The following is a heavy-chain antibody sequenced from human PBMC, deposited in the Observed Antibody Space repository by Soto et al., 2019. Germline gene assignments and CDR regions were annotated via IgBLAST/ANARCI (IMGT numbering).Heavy chain of an antibody. D-gene: IGHD3-10*01. CDR1: GFTFSSYG. J-gene: IGHJ6*02. Sequence: GGSLRLSCAASGFTFSSYGIHWVRQAAGKGLEWVAVIGYDGSNKYYADSVKGRFTISRDNSKNTLYLQMNSLRAEDTAVYYCARDYYGSGSYYGRMDVWGQGTTVTVSS. CDR2: IGYDGSNK. V-gene: IGHV3-33*01. CDR3: ARDYYGSGSYYGRMDV.